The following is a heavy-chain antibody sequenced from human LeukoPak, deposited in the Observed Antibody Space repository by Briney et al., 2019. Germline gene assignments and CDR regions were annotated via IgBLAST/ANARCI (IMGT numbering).Heavy chain of an antibody. CDR2: ISAYNGNI. D-gene: IGHD3-22*01. Sequence: ASVKVSCKASGYTFTSYGISWVRQAPGQGLEWMGWISAYNGNINYAQKLQGRVTMTTDTSTSTAYMELRSLRSDDTAVYYCARVGEGYYDSSGYWNWFDPWGQGTLVTVSS. CDR1: GYTFTSYG. CDR3: ARVGEGYYDSSGYWNWFDP. V-gene: IGHV1-18*01. J-gene: IGHJ5*02.